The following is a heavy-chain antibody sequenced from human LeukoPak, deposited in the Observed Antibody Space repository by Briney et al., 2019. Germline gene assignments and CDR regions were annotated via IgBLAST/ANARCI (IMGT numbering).Heavy chain of an antibody. CDR3: ARVGQGEWFFDL. D-gene: IGHD1-26*01. J-gene: IGHJ2*01. V-gene: IGHV3-74*01. Sequence: GGSLRLSCAASGFTFSSYWMHWVRQAPGKGLVWVSRINTDGSRIHYADSVKGRFTISRDNAKNTLYLQMNSLRAEDTAVYYCARVGQGEWFFDLWGRGTLVTVSS. CDR2: INTDGSRI. CDR1: GFTFSSYW.